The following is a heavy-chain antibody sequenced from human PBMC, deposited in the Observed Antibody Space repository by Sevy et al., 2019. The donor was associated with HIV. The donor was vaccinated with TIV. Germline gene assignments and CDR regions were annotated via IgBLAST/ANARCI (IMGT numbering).Heavy chain of an antibody. CDR1: GYTLTELS. D-gene: IGHD3-22*01. V-gene: IGHV1-24*01. CDR2: FDPEDGET. CDR3: STTRDYYDSSGYPFDY. J-gene: IGHJ4*02. Sequence: ASVKVSCKVSGYTLTELSMHWVRQAPGKGLEWMATFDPEDGETIYAQKFQGRVTMTKDTSTDTANMELSSLRSEDTAVYYCSTTRDYYDSSGYPFDYWGQGTLVTVSS.